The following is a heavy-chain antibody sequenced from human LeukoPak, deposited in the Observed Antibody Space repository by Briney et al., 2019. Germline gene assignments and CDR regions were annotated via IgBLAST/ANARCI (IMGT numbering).Heavy chain of an antibody. Sequence: GGSLRLSCAASGFTFSSYGMHWVRQAPGKGLEWVAVIWYDGSNKYYADSVKGRFTISRDNSKNTLYLQMNSLRAEDTAVYYCARDDRRVHALGYWGQGTLVTVSS. CDR1: GFTFSSYG. CDR2: IWYDGSNK. D-gene: IGHD1-1*01. CDR3: ARDDRRVHALGY. J-gene: IGHJ4*02. V-gene: IGHV3-33*01.